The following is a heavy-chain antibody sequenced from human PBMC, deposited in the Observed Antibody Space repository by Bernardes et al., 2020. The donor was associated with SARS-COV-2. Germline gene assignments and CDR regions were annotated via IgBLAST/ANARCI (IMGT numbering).Heavy chain of an antibody. CDR3: VVARGLGGYGMVV. D-gene: IGHD2-15*01. CDR2: INSDGSST. CDR1: GFTFSSYW. V-gene: IGHV3-74*01. J-gene: IGHJ6*02. Sequence: GGSLRLSCAASGFTFSSYWMHWVRQAPGKGLVWVSRINSDGSSTSYADSVKGRFTISRDNAKNTLYLQMNSLRAEDTAVYYCVVARGLGGYGMVVWGQGTTVTGYS.